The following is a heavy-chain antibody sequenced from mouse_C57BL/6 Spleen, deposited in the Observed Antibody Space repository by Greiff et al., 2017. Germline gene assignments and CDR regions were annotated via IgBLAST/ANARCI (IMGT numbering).Heavy chain of an antibody. Sequence: QVQLQQPGAELVKPGASVKLSCKASGYTFTSYWMPWVKQRPGRGLEWIGWIDPNSGGTKYNEQFKSKATLTVDKPSSTAYMQLSSLTSEDSAVYYCGVTGTLLDYWGQGTTLTVSS. CDR3: GVTGTLLDY. D-gene: IGHD4-1*01. CDR2: IDPNSGGT. V-gene: IGHV1-72*01. CDR1: GYTFTSYW. J-gene: IGHJ2*01.